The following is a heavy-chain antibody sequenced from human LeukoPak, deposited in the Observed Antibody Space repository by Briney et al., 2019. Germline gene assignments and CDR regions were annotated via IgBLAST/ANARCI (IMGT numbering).Heavy chain of an antibody. CDR2: IRSKANSYAT. V-gene: IGHV3-73*01. J-gene: IGHJ3*02. CDR1: GFTFSGSA. Sequence: GGPLRLSCAASGFTFSGSAMHWVRQASGKGLEWVGRIRSKANSYATAYAASVKGRFTISRDDSKNTAYLQMNSLKTEDTAVYYCTSLWFGESFDAFDIWDQGTMVTVSS. CDR3: TSLWFGESFDAFDI. D-gene: IGHD3-10*01.